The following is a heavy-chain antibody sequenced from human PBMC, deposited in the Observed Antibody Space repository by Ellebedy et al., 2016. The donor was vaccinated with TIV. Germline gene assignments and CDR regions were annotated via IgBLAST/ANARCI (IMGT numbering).Heavy chain of an antibody. J-gene: IGHJ4*02. V-gene: IGHV3-72*01. CDR3: ARIGYSAAEFDF. D-gene: IGHD5-12*01. CDR1: GFPFSSYA. Sequence: GESLKISCAASGFPFSSYAMTWVRQAPGKGLEWIARIGNKPKTFTSQSASSVKGRFTISRDDSKNSLYLQMNTRTTEDTAIYYCARIGYSAAEFDFWGQGTLVTVSS. CDR2: IGNKPKTFTS.